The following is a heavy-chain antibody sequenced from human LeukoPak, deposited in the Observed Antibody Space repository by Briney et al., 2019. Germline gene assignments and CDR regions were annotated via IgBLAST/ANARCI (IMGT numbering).Heavy chain of an antibody. D-gene: IGHD3-22*01. Sequence: SETLSLTCTVSGCSISSYYWSWIRQPPGKGLEWIGYIYYSGSTNYNPSLKSRVTISVDTSKNQFSLKLSSVTAADTAVYYCARSPYYDSSGYLGSFDYWGQGTLVTVSS. J-gene: IGHJ4*02. CDR1: GCSISSYY. CDR2: IYYSGST. V-gene: IGHV4-59*01. CDR3: ARSPYYDSSGYLGSFDY.